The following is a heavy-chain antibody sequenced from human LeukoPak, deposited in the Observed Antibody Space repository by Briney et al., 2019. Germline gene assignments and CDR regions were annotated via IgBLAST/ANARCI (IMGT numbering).Heavy chain of an antibody. CDR3: ARGGEYGSGSYYKY. J-gene: IGHJ4*02. CDR1: GGSFSGYY. V-gene: IGHV4-34*01. Sequence: PSETLSLTCAVYGGSFSGYYWSWIRQPPGKGLEWIGEINHSGSTNYNPSLKSRVTISVDTSKNQLSLKLSSVTAADTAVYYCARGGEYGSGSYYKYWGQGTLVTVSS. CDR2: INHSGST. D-gene: IGHD3-10*01.